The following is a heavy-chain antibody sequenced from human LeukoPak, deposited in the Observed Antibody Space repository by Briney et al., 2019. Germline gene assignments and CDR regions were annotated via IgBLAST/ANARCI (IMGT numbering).Heavy chain of an antibody. V-gene: IGHV3-30*02. D-gene: IGHD1-1*01. Sequence: GGSLRLSCAASGFIFSDYGMHWVRQTPGKGLEWVAFIRNDGNNKYYAESVKGRFTISRDNSKSTLYLQMNGLRAEDTAIFYCAKSLFTSATGTGRAFHIWGQGTRVTVSS. CDR1: GFIFSDYG. CDR2: IRNDGNNK. J-gene: IGHJ3*02. CDR3: AKSLFTSATGTGRAFHI.